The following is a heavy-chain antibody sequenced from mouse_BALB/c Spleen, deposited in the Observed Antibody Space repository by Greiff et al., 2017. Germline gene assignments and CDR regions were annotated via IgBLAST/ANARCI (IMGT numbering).Heavy chain of an antibody. D-gene: IGHD2-14*01. J-gene: IGHJ2*01. V-gene: IGHV1-9*01. Sequence: VQLQQSGAELMKPGASVKISCKATGYTFSSYWIEWVKQRPGHGLEWIGEILPGSGSTNYNEKFKGKATFTADTSSNTAYMQLSSLTSEDSAVYYCARRRDYRYDDYFDDWGQGTTLTVSS. CDR2: ILPGSGST. CDR1: GYTFSSYW. CDR3: ARRRDYRYDDYFDD.